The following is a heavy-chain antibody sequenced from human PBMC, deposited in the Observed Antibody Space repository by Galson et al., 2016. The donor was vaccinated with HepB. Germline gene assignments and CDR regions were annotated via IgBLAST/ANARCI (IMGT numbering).Heavy chain of an antibody. CDR3: ARLDHRGYKYADVDS. D-gene: IGHD5-18*01. V-gene: IGHV5-51*01. CDR2: IYPGDFDT. J-gene: IGHJ4*02. CDR1: GYTFTSHW. Sequence: QSGAEVKKPGESLKISCKGSGYTFTSHWIGWVRQMPGKGLEVMGFIYPGDFDTRYSPSFQGQVTISADKSTTNVYLQWSSLKASDTAIYYCARLDHRGYKYADVDSWGQGTLVTVSS.